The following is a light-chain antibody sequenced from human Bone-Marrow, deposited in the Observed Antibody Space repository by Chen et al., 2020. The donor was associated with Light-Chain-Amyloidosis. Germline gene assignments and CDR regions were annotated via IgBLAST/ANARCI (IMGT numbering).Light chain of an antibody. J-gene: IGLJ3*02. V-gene: IGLV1-47*02. CDR3: ATGDFSGSGQGV. CDR1: TSTFGGSF. Sequence: QSVLNPPPSASRTPAQSVPISRSASTSTFGGSFIYWYRHFPGTAPKLLVPRDTQRPSGGPDRFSGSKSGTSASRTISGLRCEDEGVYYGATGDFSGSGQGVFGGGTKLTVL. CDR2: RDT.